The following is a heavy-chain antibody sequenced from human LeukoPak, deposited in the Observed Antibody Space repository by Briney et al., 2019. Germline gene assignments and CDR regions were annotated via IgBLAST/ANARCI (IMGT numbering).Heavy chain of an antibody. CDR3: ARGGDYGDYVFHY. D-gene: IGHD4-17*01. CDR1: GGSISSGSFY. CDR2: IYSTGTT. J-gene: IGHJ4*02. Sequence: PSETLSLTCTVSGGSISSGSFYWTWIRQPVGKGLDWIGRIYSTGTTTYSPSLKSRVTISVDTSKNQFSLKLYSVTAADTAVYYCARGGDYGDYVFHYWGQGTLVTVSS. V-gene: IGHV4-61*02.